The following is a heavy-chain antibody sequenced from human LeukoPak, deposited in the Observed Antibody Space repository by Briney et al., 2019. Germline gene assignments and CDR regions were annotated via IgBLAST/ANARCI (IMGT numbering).Heavy chain of an antibody. J-gene: IGHJ4*02. CDR2: ISTSGSII. CDR3: ARDLRRDDY. V-gene: IGHV3-48*03. D-gene: IGHD5-24*01. CDR1: GFTFSNYG. Sequence: PGGSLRLSCAASGFTFSNYGMNWVRQAPGKGLEWVSYISTSGSIIYDADSVKGRFAISRDNAKNSLYLQMNSLRAEDTAVYYCARDLRRDDYWGQGTLVTVSS.